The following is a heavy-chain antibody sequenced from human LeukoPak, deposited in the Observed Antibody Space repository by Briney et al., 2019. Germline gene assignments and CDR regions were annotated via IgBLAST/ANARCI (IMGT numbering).Heavy chain of an antibody. Sequence: GGSLRLSSAASGFTFSSYSMNWVRQAPGKGLEWVSSISSSSSYIYYADSVKGRFTISRDNAKNSLYLQMNSLRAEDTAVYYCARVESDAFDIWGQGTMVTVSS. CDR2: ISSSSSYI. J-gene: IGHJ3*02. V-gene: IGHV3-21*01. CDR3: ARVESDAFDI. CDR1: GFTFSSYS.